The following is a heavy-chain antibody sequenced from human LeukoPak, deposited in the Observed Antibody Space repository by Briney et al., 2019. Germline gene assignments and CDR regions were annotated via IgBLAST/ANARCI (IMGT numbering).Heavy chain of an antibody. J-gene: IGHJ4*02. Sequence: SETLSLTSTVSSVSISNYYWNWIRRPPGKGLEWIGYIYYSGTTNYKPSLKSRVSMSVDTSKNQFSLMLSAVTAAAPAVYYWGRVGRGYAPFDYWGQGTLVTVSS. CDR3: GRVGRGYAPFDY. V-gene: IGHV4-59*01. CDR1: SVSISNYY. D-gene: IGHD5-12*01. CDR2: IYYSGTT.